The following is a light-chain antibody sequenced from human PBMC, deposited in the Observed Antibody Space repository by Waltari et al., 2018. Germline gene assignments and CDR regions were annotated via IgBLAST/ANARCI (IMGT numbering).Light chain of an antibody. V-gene: IGKV4-1*01. J-gene: IGKJ5*01. Sequence: DIVMTQSPDSLAVSLGERATINCRSSQSVFYSSNNKNYLAWYQQKPGQPPKLLIYWASTRESGVPDRFSGSGSGTDFTLTISSLQAEDVAVYSCQQYYTTPPTFGQGTRLEI. CDR2: WAS. CDR1: QSVFYSSNNKNY. CDR3: QQYYTTPPT.